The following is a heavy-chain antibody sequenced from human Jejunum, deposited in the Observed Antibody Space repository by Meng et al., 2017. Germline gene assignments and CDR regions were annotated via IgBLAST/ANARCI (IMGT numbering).Heavy chain of an antibody. D-gene: IGHD1-26*01. Sequence: QVKLVKSESELKKPGASVKVSCMASAYTFTNYDINWVRQAPGQGLEWMGWINTKTGNPMYAQGFTGRFVFSLDTSVSTAHLHISTLTPEDTAVYYCATSGGGFDYWGQGTLVTVSS. CDR3: ATSGGGFDY. J-gene: IGHJ4*02. CDR2: INTKTGNP. CDR1: AYTFTNYD. V-gene: IGHV7-4-1*02.